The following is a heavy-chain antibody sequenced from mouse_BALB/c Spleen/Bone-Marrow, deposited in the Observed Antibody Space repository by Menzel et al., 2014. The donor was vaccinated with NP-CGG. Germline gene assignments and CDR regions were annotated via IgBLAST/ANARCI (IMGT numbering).Heavy chain of an antibody. V-gene: IGHV5-12*02. CDR3: ARQLAYAMDY. CDR2: ITKGGGST. CDR1: GFTFSDYY. D-gene: IGHD4-1*01. J-gene: IGHJ4*01. Sequence: EVKLMESGGGLVRPGGSLKLSCATSGFTFSDYYMYWVRQTPEKRLEWVAYITKGGGSTYYPDIVKGRFTISRDNAKNTLYLRMSRLKSEDTAMYYCARQLAYAMDYWGQGTSVTVSS.